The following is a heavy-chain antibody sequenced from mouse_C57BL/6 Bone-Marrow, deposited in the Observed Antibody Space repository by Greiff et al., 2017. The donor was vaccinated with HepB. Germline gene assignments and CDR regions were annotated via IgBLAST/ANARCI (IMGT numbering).Heavy chain of an antibody. D-gene: IGHD2-4*01. Sequence: VQGVESGAELARPGASVKMSCKASGYTFTSYTMHWVKQRPGQGLEWIGYINPSSGYTKYNQKFKDKATLTADKSSSTAYMQLSSLTSEDSAVYYCARHYDYFYAMDYWGQGTSVTVSS. CDR3: ARHYDYFYAMDY. CDR1: GYTFTSYT. V-gene: IGHV1-4*01. J-gene: IGHJ4*01. CDR2: INPSSGYT.